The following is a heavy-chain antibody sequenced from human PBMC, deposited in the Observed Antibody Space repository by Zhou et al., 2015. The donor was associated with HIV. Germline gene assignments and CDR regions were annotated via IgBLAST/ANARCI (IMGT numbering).Heavy chain of an antibody. V-gene: IGHV3-23*01. D-gene: IGHD1-26*01. J-gene: IGHJ4*02. CDR2: ISGSGSRT. CDR3: VDLGAAPPF. Sequence: EVQLLESGGDLKQPGGSLRLSCAASGFIFSSYAMTWVRQAPGQGLEWVSGISGSGSRTYYADSVKGRFTISRDNSKDTVYLQMNSLRGDDTAVYYCVDLGAAPPFWGQGTRVIVSS. CDR1: GFIFSSYA.